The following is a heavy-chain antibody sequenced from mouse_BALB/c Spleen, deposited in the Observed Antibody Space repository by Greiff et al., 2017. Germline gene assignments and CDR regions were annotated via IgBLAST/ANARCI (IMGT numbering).Heavy chain of an antibody. CDR3: ARDGNYVLDY. V-gene: IGHV1-54*01. CDR2: INPGSGGT. Sequence: QVQLQQSGAELVRPGTSVKVSCKASGYAFTNYLIEWVKQRPGQGLEWIGVINPGSGGTNYNEKFKGKATLTADKSSSTAYMQLSSLTSDDSAVYFCARDGNYVLDYWGQGTTLTVSS. D-gene: IGHD2-1*01. CDR1: GYAFTNYL. J-gene: IGHJ2*01.